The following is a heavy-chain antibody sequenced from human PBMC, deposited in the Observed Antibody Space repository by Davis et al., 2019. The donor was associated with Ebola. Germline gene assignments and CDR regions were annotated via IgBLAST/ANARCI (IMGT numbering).Heavy chain of an antibody. J-gene: IGHJ4*02. Sequence: GESLKISCAASGFTFSSYAMSWVRQAPGKGLEWVSSISSSSSYIYYADSVKGRFTISRNNAKNSLYLQVSSLRAEDTAVYYCVKYIGRALDYWGQGTLVTVSS. CDR1: GFTFSSYA. CDR2: ISSSSSYI. D-gene: IGHD5-12*01. V-gene: IGHV3-21*01. CDR3: VKYIGRALDY.